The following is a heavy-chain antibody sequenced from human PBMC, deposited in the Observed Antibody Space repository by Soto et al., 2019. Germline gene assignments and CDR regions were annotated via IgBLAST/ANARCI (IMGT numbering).Heavy chain of an antibody. Sequence: GESLKISCKGSGYSFTSYWIGWVRQMPGKGLEWMGRIDPSDSYTNYSPSFQGHVTLSADKSISTAYLQWSSLKASDTAMYYCARQWLVPNWFDPWGQGTLVTVSS. CDR1: GYSFTSYW. CDR2: IDPSDSYT. CDR3: ARQWLVPNWFDP. V-gene: IGHV5-10-1*01. J-gene: IGHJ5*02. D-gene: IGHD6-19*01.